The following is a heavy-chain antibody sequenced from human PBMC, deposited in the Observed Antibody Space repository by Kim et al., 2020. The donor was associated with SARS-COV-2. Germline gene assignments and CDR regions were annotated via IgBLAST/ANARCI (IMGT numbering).Heavy chain of an antibody. J-gene: IGHJ3*01. CDR1: GETFNEYA. CDR2: ITPSLNIA. CDR3: ASARGTVTASPIDGFDV. D-gene: IGHD2-15*01. V-gene: IGHV1-69*04. Sequence: SVKVSCKTSGETFNEYAVTWVRQAPGQGLEWVGRITPSLNIAISAQKFQGRVTITADKSTNTVHMELSSLTSEDTAVYFCASARGTVTASPIDGFDVWG.